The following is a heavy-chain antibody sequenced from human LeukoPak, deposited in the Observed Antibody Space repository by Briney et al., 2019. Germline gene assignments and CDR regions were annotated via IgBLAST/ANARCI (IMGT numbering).Heavy chain of an antibody. V-gene: IGHV4-38-2*02. CDR1: GYSISSGYY. J-gene: IGHJ4*02. CDR2: IYHSGST. Sequence: SETLSLTCTVSGYSISSGYYWGWIRQPPGKGLEWIGSIYHSGSTYYNPSLKSRVTISVDTSKNQFSLKLSSVTAADTAVYYCARVSSVDKGKGPWGQGTLVTVSS. D-gene: IGHD5-12*01. CDR3: ARVSSVDKGKGP.